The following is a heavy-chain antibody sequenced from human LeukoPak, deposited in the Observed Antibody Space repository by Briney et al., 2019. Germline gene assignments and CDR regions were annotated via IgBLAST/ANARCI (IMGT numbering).Heavy chain of an antibody. J-gene: IGHJ4*02. CDR2: ISTYNGNT. CDR1: GYTFTRYV. Sequence: ASVKVSCKPSGYTFTRYVINWVRQAPGHRLEWMGWISTYNGNTNYAQALHGRVTMTTNTSTTTAYMELRSLRSDDTAMYYCAREGPYGDYSDYWGQGTLVTVSS. D-gene: IGHD4-17*01. CDR3: AREGPYGDYSDY. V-gene: IGHV1-18*01.